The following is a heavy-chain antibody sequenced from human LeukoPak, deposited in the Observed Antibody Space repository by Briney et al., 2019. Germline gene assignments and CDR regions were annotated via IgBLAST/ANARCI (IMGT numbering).Heavy chain of an antibody. D-gene: IGHD6-13*01. J-gene: IGHJ4*02. Sequence: SETLSLTCTVSGGSISSYYWSWIRQPPGKGLEWIGYIYYSGSTNYNPSPKSRVTISVDTSKNQFSLKLSSVTAADTAVYYCARSSSTFDYWGQGTLVTVSS. V-gene: IGHV4-59*01. CDR3: ARSSSTFDY. CDR1: GGSISSYY. CDR2: IYYSGST.